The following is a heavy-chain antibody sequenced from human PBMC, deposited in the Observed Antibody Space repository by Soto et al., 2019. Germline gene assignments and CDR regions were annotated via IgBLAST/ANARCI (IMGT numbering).Heavy chain of an antibody. D-gene: IGHD3-22*01. CDR2: ISGSGGST. Sequence: GGSLRLSCAASGFTFSSYAMSWVRQAPGKGLEWVSAISGSGGSTYYADSVKGRFTISRDNSMNTLYLQMNSLRAEDTAVYYCAKGGSQWLYYFDYWGQGTLVTVSS. CDR3: AKGGSQWLYYFDY. CDR1: GFTFSSYA. J-gene: IGHJ4*02. V-gene: IGHV3-23*01.